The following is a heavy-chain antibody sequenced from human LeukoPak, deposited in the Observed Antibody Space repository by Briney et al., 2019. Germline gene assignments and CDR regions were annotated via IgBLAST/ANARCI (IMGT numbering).Heavy chain of an antibody. Sequence: SETLSLTCTVSGGSISSSSYYWGWIRQPPGKGLEWIGSIYYSGSTYYNPSLKSRVTISVDTSKNQLSLKLTSVTAADTAVYYCERHGGAAGGHWGQGTLVTVSS. V-gene: IGHV4-39*01. CDR1: GGSISSSSYY. J-gene: IGHJ4*02. CDR2: IYYSGST. CDR3: ERHGGAAGGH. D-gene: IGHD6-13*01.